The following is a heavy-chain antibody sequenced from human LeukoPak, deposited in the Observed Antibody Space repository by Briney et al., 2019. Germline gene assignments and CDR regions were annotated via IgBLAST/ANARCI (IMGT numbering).Heavy chain of an antibody. J-gene: IGHJ4*02. D-gene: IGHD1-7*01. CDR1: GGSISSSSYY. V-gene: IGHV4-39*01. Sequence: SETLSLTCTVSGGSISSSSYYWGWIRQPPGKGLDWIGSIYYSGSTYYNPSLKSRVTISADTSKNQFSLKLRSVTAADTAVYYCARGTHNFDYWGQGTLVTVSS. CDR2: IYYSGST. CDR3: ARGTHNFDY.